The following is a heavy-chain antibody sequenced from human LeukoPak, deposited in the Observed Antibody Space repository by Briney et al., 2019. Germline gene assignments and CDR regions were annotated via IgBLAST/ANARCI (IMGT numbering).Heavy chain of an antibody. D-gene: IGHD3-22*01. CDR2: ISWDGGST. J-gene: IGHJ4*02. Sequence: GGSLRLSCAASGFTFDDYTMHWVRQAPGKGLEWVSLISWDGGSTYYADSVKGRFTISRDNSKNSLYLQMNSLRTEDTALYYCAKDNYYGSSGYYSFDYWGQGTLVTVSS. V-gene: IGHV3-43*01. CDR1: GFTFDDYT. CDR3: AKDNYYGSSGYYSFDY.